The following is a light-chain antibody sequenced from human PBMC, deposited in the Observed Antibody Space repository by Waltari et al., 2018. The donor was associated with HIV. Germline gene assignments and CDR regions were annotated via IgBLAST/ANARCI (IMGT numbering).Light chain of an antibody. Sequence: DIQMTQSPSSLSASVGDRVTITCRANQNIYSYLNWYRQKPGKAPNLLIFGASTLQSGVPSRFSATGSGIDFILTTTGLQQEDFATYFCQQSQTSPATFGQGTKLEMK. J-gene: IGKJ2*01. V-gene: IGKV1-39*01. CDR2: GAS. CDR3: QQSQTSPAT. CDR1: QNIYSY.